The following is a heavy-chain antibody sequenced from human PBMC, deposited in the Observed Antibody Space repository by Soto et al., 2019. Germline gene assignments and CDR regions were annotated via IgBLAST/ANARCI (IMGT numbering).Heavy chain of an antibody. Sequence: SETLSLTCTVSGGSISPYYWSWVRQPPGKGVEWIGYIYYSGSTNYNPSLTGRVTKSQDSSKSQFSLKLSSVTASDTAVYYCARHIGLGEGFEPWGQGTPVTVSS. J-gene: IGHJ5*01. CDR1: GGSISPYY. CDR3: ARHIGLGEGFEP. D-gene: IGHD3-10*01. V-gene: IGHV4-59*08. CDR2: IYYSGST.